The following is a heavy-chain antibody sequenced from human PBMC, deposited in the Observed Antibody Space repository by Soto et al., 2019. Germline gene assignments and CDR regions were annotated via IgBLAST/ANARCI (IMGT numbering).Heavy chain of an antibody. V-gene: IGHV1-46*01. CDR3: ARDLGGGYEPGDY. CDR1: GYTFINYY. D-gene: IGHD5-12*01. CDR2: INPSGGTP. Sequence: ASVKVSCKASGYTFINYYMHWVRQAPGQGLEWMGIINPSGGTPSYAQKFQGRFTITRDASTSTVYMELNNLRSDDTAIYYCARDLGGGYEPGDYWGQGTQVTVSS. J-gene: IGHJ4*02.